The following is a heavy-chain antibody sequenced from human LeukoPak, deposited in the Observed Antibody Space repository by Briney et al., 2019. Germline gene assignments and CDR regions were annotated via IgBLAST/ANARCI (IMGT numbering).Heavy chain of an antibody. V-gene: IGHV4-59*01. Sequence: SETLSLTSTVSGGSISSYYWSWIRQPPGKGLEWIGYIQYSGSTNYNPSLKSRVTISVDTSKIQFSLKLSSVTAADTAVYYCAREDAKRYSGSYLDYWGQGTLVTVSS. CDR2: IQYSGST. J-gene: IGHJ4*02. CDR3: AREDAKRYSGSYLDY. CDR1: GGSISSYY. D-gene: IGHD1-26*01.